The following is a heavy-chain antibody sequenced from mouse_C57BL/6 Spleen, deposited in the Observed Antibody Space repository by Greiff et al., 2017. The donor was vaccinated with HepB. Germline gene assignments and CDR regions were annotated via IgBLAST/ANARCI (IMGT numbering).Heavy chain of an antibody. CDR1: GFTFSSYT. V-gene: IGHV5-9*01. Sequence: DVMLVESGGGLVKPGGSLKLSCAASGFTFSSYTMSWVRQTPEKRLEWVATISGGGGNTYYPDSVKGRFTISRDNAKNTLYLQMSSLRSEDTALYYCARHQDKQLRPFAYWGQGTLVTVSA. D-gene: IGHD3-2*02. J-gene: IGHJ3*01. CDR2: ISGGGGNT. CDR3: ARHQDKQLRPFAY.